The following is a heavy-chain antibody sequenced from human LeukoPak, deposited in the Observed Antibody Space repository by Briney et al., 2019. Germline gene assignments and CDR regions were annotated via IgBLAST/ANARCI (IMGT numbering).Heavy chain of an antibody. J-gene: IGHJ3*02. Sequence: GGSLRLSCAASGFTLSSYWMHWVRQAPGKGLVWVSRITSDGSSTSYADSVKGRFTISRDNAKKTLYLQMNSLRAEDTAVYYCARDGGDDAFDIWGQGTMVTVSS. CDR2: ITSDGSST. CDR1: GFTLSSYW. D-gene: IGHD3-10*01. CDR3: ARDGGDDAFDI. V-gene: IGHV3-74*01.